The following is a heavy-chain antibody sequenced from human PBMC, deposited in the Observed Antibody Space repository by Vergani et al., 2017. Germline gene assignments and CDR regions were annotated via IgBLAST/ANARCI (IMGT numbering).Heavy chain of an antibody. Sequence: EVQLVESGGGLVKPGGSLSLSCAASGFTFSSYSMNWVRQAPGKGLEWVSSISSSSSYIYYADSVKGRFTISRDNAKNSLYLQMNSLRAEDTAVYYCAGEPPSSSGIDYWGQGTLVTVSS. D-gene: IGHD6-6*01. CDR1: GFTFSSYS. J-gene: IGHJ4*02. CDR2: ISSSSSYI. V-gene: IGHV3-21*01. CDR3: AGEPPSSSGIDY.